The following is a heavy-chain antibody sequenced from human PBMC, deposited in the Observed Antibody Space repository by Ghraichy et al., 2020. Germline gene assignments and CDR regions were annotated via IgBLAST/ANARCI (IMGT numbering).Heavy chain of an antibody. CDR2: IYYSGST. CDR1: GGSISSSSYY. D-gene: IGHD6-19*01. V-gene: IGHV4-39*01. Sequence: ESLNISCTVSGGSISSSSYYWGWIRQPPGKGLEWIGSIYYSGSTYYNPSLKSRVTISVDTSKNQFSLKLSSVTAADTAVYYCASALAVAGDNWFDPWGQGTLVTVSS. J-gene: IGHJ5*02. CDR3: ASALAVAGDNWFDP.